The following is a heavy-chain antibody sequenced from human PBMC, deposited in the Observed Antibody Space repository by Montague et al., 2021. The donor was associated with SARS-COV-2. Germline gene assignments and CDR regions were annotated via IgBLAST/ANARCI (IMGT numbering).Heavy chain of an antibody. CDR3: ARIRYDILTGYQTLFDX. J-gene: IGHJ4*02. CDR2: IDWDDAK. Sequence: PALVKPTQTLTLTCTFSGFSLSTSGMCVSWIRQPPGKALEWLARIDWDDAKYYSTSLKTRLTISKDTSKNQVVLTMTNMDPVDTATYYCARIRYDILTGYQTLFDXWGQGTLVTVSS. V-gene: IGHV2-70*11. CDR1: GFSLSTSGMC. D-gene: IGHD3-9*01.